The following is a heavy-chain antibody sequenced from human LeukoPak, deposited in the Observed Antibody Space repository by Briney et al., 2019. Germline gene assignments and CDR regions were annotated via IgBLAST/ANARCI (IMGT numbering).Heavy chain of an antibody. Sequence: GGSLRLSCAASGFTFNYYWLTWVRQAPGKGLEGVANIQQDGSVKYYVDSVKGRFIISRDNAKNSLYLQMNSLRAEDTAVYYCARVRKLRTRGVMDPLDYWGQGTLVTVSS. D-gene: IGHD3-10*01. V-gene: IGHV3-7*01. CDR3: ARVRKLRTRGVMDPLDY. J-gene: IGHJ4*02. CDR1: GFTFNYYW. CDR2: IQQDGSVK.